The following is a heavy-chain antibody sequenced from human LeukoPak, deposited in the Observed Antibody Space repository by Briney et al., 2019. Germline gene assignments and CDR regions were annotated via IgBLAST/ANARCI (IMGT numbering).Heavy chain of an antibody. J-gene: IGHJ4*02. CDR2: IIPIFGTA. D-gene: IGHD3-3*01. Sequence: ASVKVSCKASGGIFSSYAISWVRQAPGQGLEWMGGIIPIFGTANYAQKFQGRVTITTDESTSTAYMELSSLRSEDTAVYYCARGELAPRTYYDFWSGYYRQPYFDYWGQGTPVTVSS. V-gene: IGHV1-69*05. CDR1: GGIFSSYA. CDR3: ARGELAPRTYYDFWSGYYRQPYFDY.